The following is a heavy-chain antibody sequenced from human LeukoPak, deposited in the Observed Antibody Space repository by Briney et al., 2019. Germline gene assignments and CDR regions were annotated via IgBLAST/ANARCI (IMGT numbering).Heavy chain of an antibody. J-gene: IGHJ6*03. CDR2: INPNSGGT. V-gene: IGHV1-2*02. CDR1: GYTFTGYY. CDR3: ARVLATQTYYYYMDV. D-gene: IGHD5-12*01. Sequence: GASVKVSCKASGYTFTGYYMHWVRQAPGQGLEWMGWINPNSGGTNYAQKFQGRVTMTRDTSISTAYMELSRLRSDDTAVYYCARVLATQTYYYYMDVWGKGTTVTASS.